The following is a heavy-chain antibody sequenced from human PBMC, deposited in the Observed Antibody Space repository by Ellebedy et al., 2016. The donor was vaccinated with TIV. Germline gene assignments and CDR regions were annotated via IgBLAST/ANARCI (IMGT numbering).Heavy chain of an antibody. CDR1: GFTFSSYG. J-gene: IGHJ5*02. V-gene: IGHV3-30*18. CDR3: AKDSSLTIFGVSIHYCDP. Sequence: GGSLRLSXTASGFTFSSYGMHWVRQAPGKGLELVAIISSDGSKKYYTDSVKGRFTLSRDNSKNTLYLQMDSLRVEDTAVYYCAKDSSLTIFGVSIHYCDPWGQGTLFTVAS. CDR2: ISSDGSKK. D-gene: IGHD3-3*01.